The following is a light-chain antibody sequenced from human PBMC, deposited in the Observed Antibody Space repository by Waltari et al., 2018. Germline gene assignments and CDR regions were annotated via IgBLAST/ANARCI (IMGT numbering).Light chain of an antibody. CDR1: QDLGVN. V-gene: IGKV1-6*01. Sequence: AIQMTQSPSSLSASVGDRVTIACRASQDLGVNLGWYQQKPGKAPQLLIYAASIFQNGVLPRFIGSGSCTYFTLTIISLQPDDFATYFCQQGNLYPWTFGQGTRLEIK. CDR2: AAS. CDR3: QQGNLYPWT. J-gene: IGKJ2*02.